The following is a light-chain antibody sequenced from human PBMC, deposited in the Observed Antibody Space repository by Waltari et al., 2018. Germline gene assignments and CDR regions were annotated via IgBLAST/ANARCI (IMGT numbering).Light chain of an antibody. J-gene: IGLJ3*02. CDR2: EGS. CDR1: SSDVGSYNL. CDR3: CSYAGSNTWV. V-gene: IGLV2-23*01. Sequence: QSALTQPASVSGPPGQSITISCTGTSSDVGSYNLFSWYQPHPGKAPNLMIYEGSKRPSGVSNRFAGSKSGNTASLTISGLQAEDEADYYCCSYAGSNTWVFGEGTKLTVL.